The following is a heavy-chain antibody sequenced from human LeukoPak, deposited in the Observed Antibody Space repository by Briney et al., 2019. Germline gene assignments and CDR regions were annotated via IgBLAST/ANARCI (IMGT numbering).Heavy chain of an antibody. CDR1: GGSISSYY. V-gene: IGHV4-59*08. J-gene: IGHJ5*02. D-gene: IGHD1-20*01. CDR2: IYYSGST. Sequence: KPSATLSLTCIVSGGSISSYYWSWIRQPPGKGLEWIGYIYYSGSTNYNPSLKSRVTISVDTSKNQFSLKLSSVTAADTAVYYCARSAGITGTRAWFDPWGQGTLVTVSS. CDR3: ARSAGITGTRAWFDP.